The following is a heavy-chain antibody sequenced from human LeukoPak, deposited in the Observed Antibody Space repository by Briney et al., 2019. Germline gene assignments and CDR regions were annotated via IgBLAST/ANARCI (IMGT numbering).Heavy chain of an antibody. V-gene: IGHV4-4*07. CDR2: IYTSGST. J-gene: IGHJ3*02. Sequence: KASETLSLTCTVSGGSISSYYWSWIRQPAGKGLEWIGRIYTSGSTNYNPSLKSRVTISVDTSKNQFSLKLSSVTAADTAVYYCARSRVVVVAALARAFDIWGQGTMVTVSS. D-gene: IGHD2-15*01. CDR1: GGSISSYY. CDR3: ARSRVVVVAALARAFDI.